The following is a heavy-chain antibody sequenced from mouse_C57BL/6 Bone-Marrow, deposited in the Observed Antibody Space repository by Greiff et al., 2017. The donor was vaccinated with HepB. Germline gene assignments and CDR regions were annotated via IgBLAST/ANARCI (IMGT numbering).Heavy chain of an antibody. CDR3: ARGNYGSSYSWFAY. CDR1: GYTFTSYW. CDR2: IYPGSGST. V-gene: IGHV1-55*01. D-gene: IGHD1-1*01. Sequence: VQLQQPGAELVKPGASVKMSCKASGYTFTSYWITWVKQRPGQGLEWIGDIYPGSGSTNYNEKLKGKATLPVDTSSSTAYMQLSSLTSEDSAVYYCARGNYGSSYSWFAYWGQGTLVTVSA. J-gene: IGHJ3*01.